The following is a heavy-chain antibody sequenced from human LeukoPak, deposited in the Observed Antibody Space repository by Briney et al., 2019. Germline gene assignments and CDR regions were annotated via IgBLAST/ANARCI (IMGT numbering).Heavy chain of an antibody. CDR1: GGSISSGGYY. J-gene: IGHJ3*02. Sequence: SETLSLTCTVSGGSISSGGYYWSWIRQHPGKGLEWIGYIYYSGSTYYNPSLKSRVTISVDTSKNQFSLKLGSVTAADTAVYYCARDYGDLGTDAFDIWGQGTMVTVSS. CDR3: ARDYGDLGTDAFDI. V-gene: IGHV4-31*03. D-gene: IGHD4-17*01. CDR2: IYYSGST.